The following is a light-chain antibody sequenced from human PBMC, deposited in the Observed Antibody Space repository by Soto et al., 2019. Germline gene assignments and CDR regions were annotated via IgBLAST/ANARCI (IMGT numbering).Light chain of an antibody. V-gene: IGLV2-14*01. CDR3: SSYTTTSTLVV. CDR1: SSDVGGYNY. J-gene: IGLJ2*01. Sequence: QSVLTQPASVSGSPGQSITISCTGTSSDVGGYNYVSWYQQHAGKAPKLLIYEVTSRPSGVSTRFSGSRSGNTASLTISGLQAEDEADYYCSSYTTTSTLVVFGGGTKPTVL. CDR2: EVT.